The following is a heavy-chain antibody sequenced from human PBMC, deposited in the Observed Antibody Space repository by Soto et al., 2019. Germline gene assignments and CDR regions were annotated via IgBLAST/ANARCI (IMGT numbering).Heavy chain of an antibody. J-gene: IGHJ6*02. Sequence: GGSLRLSCAVTGFTFSDHAMHWVRQAPGKGLEWVAIIYYDGSEKYYADSVKGRFTISRDNAKNMLFLQMDSLGAEDTAVYYCPRDGGRAYDMNVWGQGTTVTVSS. CDR1: GFTFSDHA. CDR3: PRDGGRAYDMNV. D-gene: IGHD3-16*01. CDR2: IYYDGSEK. V-gene: IGHV3-33*01.